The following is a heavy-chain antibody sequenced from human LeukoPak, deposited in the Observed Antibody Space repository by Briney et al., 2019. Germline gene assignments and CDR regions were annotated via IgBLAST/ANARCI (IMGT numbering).Heavy chain of an antibody. V-gene: IGHV4-39*01. Sequence: SETLSLTCTVSGGSISSSSYYWGWIRQPPGKGLEWIGSIYYSGSTYYNPSLKSRVTISVDTSKNQFSLKLSSVTAADTAVYYCARGPTGSRILYSNWFDPWGQGTLVTVSS. J-gene: IGHJ5*02. CDR3: ARGPTGSRILYSNWFDP. CDR1: GGSISSSSYY. D-gene: IGHD2-15*01. CDR2: IYYSGST.